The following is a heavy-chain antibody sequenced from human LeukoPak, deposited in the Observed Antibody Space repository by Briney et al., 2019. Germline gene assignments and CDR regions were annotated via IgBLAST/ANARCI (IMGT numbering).Heavy chain of an antibody. CDR2: ISWNSRSI. CDR1: GFTFDDYS. J-gene: IGHJ6*02. Sequence: GGSLRLSCAASGFTFDDYSMHWVRHAPGKGLGWVAGISWNSRSIGYAGSVKGRFTISRDNAKNSLYLQMVSLRTEDTALYYCTKDLASQWFTDIRHYGMDVWGQGTTVAV. V-gene: IGHV3-9*01. CDR3: TKDLASQWFTDIRHYGMDV. D-gene: IGHD3-22*01.